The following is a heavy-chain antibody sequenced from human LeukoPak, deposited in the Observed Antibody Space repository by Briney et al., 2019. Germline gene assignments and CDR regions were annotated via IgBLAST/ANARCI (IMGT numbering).Heavy chain of an antibody. CDR3: ARDPSSGGMAARFDY. CDR1: GYTFTSYY. J-gene: IGHJ4*02. D-gene: IGHD6-6*01. CDR2: INPSGGST. Sequence: ASVKVSCKASGYTFTSYYMHWVRQAPGQGLEWRGIINPSGGSTSYAQKFQGRVTMTRDTSTSTVYMELSSLRSEDTAVYYCARDPSSGGMAARFDYWGQGTLVTVSS. V-gene: IGHV1-46*01.